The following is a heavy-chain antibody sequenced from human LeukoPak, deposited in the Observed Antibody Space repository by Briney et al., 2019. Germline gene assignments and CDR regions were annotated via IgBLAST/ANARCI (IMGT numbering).Heavy chain of an antibody. D-gene: IGHD3-10*01. CDR2: IIPIFGTA. Sequence: SVKVSCKASGGTFISYAISWVRQAPGQGLEWMGGIIPIFGTANYAQKFQGRVTITADESTSTAYMELSSLRSEDTAVYYCARVVPLWPSYYYYGMDVWGQGTTVTVSS. CDR3: ARVVPLWPSYYYYGMDV. V-gene: IGHV1-69*13. J-gene: IGHJ6*02. CDR1: GGTFISYA.